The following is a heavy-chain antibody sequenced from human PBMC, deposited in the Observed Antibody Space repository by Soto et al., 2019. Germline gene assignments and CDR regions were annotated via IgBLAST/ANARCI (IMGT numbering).Heavy chain of an antibody. CDR3: ARAGDSSGYYYGYYYYGMDV. J-gene: IGHJ6*02. Sequence: PGGSLRLSCAASGFTFSSYSMNWVRQAPGKGLEWVSSISSSSSYIYYAGSVKGRFTISRDNAKNSLYLQMNSLRAEDTAVYYCARAGDSSGYYYGYYYYGMDVWGQGTTVTVSS. CDR2: ISSSSSYI. D-gene: IGHD3-22*01. CDR1: GFTFSSYS. V-gene: IGHV3-21*01.